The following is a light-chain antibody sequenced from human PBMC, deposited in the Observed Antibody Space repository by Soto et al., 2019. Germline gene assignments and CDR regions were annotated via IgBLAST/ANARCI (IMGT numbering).Light chain of an antibody. CDR2: AAS. CDR1: QGIRNE. Sequence: AIPMTQSPTSLSASVGDRVTITCRASQGIRNELGWYQQKPGKAPKLLIYAASSLQSGVPSRFSGSGSGTDVTLTISSLQPEDFATYYCLQDYNYPRTFGQGTKVEVK. J-gene: IGKJ1*01. V-gene: IGKV1-6*01. CDR3: LQDYNYPRT.